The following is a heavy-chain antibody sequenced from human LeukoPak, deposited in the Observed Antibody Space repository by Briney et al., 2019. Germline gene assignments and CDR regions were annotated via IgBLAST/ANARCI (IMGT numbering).Heavy chain of an antibody. J-gene: IGHJ4*02. D-gene: IGHD5-18*01. V-gene: IGHV1-2*04. CDR2: INPNRGGT. CDR3: ARGRGYSYGVY. Sequence: ASVKVSCKASGYTFTGYYMHWVRQAPGQGLEWMGWINPNRGGTNYAQTFQGWVTKTRDTSISTAYMELSRLRSDDTAVYYCARGRGYSYGVYWGQGTLVTVSS. CDR1: GYTFTGYY.